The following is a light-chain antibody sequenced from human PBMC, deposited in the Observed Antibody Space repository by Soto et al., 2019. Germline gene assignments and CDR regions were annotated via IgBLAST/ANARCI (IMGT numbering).Light chain of an antibody. V-gene: IGLV2-11*01. Sequence: QSALTQPRSVSGSPGQSVTISCTGTSSDVGGYNYVSWYQQHPGKAPKLIIYDVSKRSSGVPDRFSGSRSGNTASLTISGLQAEDEADYYCCSYAGSQTWVFGGGTKLTVL. CDR3: CSYAGSQTWV. J-gene: IGLJ3*02. CDR1: SSDVGGYNY. CDR2: DVS.